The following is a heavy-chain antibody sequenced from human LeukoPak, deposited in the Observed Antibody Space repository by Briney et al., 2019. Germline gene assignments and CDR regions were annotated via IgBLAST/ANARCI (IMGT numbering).Heavy chain of an antibody. CDR3: ARSAYNYGYVYFDH. J-gene: IGHJ4*02. Sequence: GASVKVSCKASGYTFTGCFIHYVRQAPGQGLEWMGWIDPNSDNIRYSETFKYRVTMTRETSTNPAYMELGWLISDDTAVYYCARSAYNYGYVYFDHWGQGTLVIVSS. CDR1: GYTFTGCF. D-gene: IGHD5-18*01. CDR2: IDPNSDNI. V-gene: IGHV1-2*02.